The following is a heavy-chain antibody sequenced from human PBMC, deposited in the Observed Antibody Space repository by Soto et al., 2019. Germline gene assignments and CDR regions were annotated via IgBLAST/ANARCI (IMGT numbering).Heavy chain of an antibody. CDR2: ISAYNGNT. V-gene: IGHV1-18*01. Sequence: QVQLVQSGAEVKKPGASVKVSCKGSGYTFISYDISWVRQAPGQGLEWMGRISAYNGNTNYAQNLQGRETWTTDTSTSTAYMELRSLSCDDTAVYDCAINYNALTGYYRFFNYWGQGTLVTVSS. CDR1: GYTFISYD. J-gene: IGHJ4*02. CDR3: AINYNALTGYYRFFNY. D-gene: IGHD3-9*01.